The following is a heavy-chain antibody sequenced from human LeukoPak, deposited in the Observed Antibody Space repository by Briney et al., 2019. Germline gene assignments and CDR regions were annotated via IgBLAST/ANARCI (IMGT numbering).Heavy chain of an antibody. Sequence: SETLSLTCTVSGGSINNYYWSWIRQPAGKGLEWIGRIYTSGSTNYNPSLKSRVTISLDKSKNQFSLKLTSVTAADTAVYYCARGRGLTATDLTWTPNWFDPWGQGTLVTVSS. V-gene: IGHV4-4*07. D-gene: IGHD2-21*02. CDR3: ARGRGLTATDLTWTPNWFDP. J-gene: IGHJ5*02. CDR2: IYTSGST. CDR1: GGSINNYY.